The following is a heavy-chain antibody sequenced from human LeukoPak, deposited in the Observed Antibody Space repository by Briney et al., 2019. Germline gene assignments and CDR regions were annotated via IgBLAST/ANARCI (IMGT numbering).Heavy chain of an antibody. CDR1: GFTVSSNY. J-gene: IGHJ4*02. D-gene: IGHD3-16*01. V-gene: IGHV3-66*04. Sequence: GGSLRLSCAASGFTVSSNYMSWVRQAPGKGLEWVSVIYSGGSTYYADSVKGRFTISRDNSKNTPYLQMNSLRAEDTAVYYCARQPQSSSTLGGWTRPKYYFDYWGQGTLVTVSS. CDR3: ARQPQSSSTLGGWTRPKYYFDY. CDR2: IYSGGST.